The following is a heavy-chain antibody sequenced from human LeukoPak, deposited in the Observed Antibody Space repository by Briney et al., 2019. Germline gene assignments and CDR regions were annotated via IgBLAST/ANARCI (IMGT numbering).Heavy chain of an antibody. J-gene: IGHJ4*02. D-gene: IGHD6-13*01. CDR1: GGSISSGDYY. Sequence: SQTLSLTCTVSGGSISSGDYYWTWIRQPPGKSLEWIGYMYYSGSTYYNPSLKSRVTISRDTSKNQFSLRLTSVTAADTAVYYCARRGIAPALYFDFWGQGALVTVSS. CDR2: MYYSGST. V-gene: IGHV4-30-4*08. CDR3: ARRGIAPALYFDF.